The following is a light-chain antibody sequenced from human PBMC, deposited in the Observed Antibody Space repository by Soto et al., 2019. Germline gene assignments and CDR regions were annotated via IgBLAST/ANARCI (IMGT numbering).Light chain of an antibody. CDR2: GAS. Sequence: EIVMTQSPGTLSVSPGERATLSCRASQSVSSNLAWYQQKPGQAPRLLIYGASTRATGIPARFSGSGSGTEFTLTISSLQSEDFAVYYCQQYNNWYWTFGQGTKVEIK. CDR1: QSVSSN. V-gene: IGKV3D-15*01. CDR3: QQYNNWYWT. J-gene: IGKJ1*01.